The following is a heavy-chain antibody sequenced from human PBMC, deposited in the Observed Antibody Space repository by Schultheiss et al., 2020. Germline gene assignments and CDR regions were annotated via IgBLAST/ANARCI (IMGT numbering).Heavy chain of an antibody. CDR2: ISSSSSTI. J-gene: IGHJ2*01. V-gene: IGHV3-48*01. D-gene: IGHD3-22*01. CDR3: ARASLNYYDSSGDWYFDL. Sequence: GGSLRLSCAASGFTFSSYAMSWVRQAPGKGLEWVSYISSSSSTIYYADSVKGRFTISRDNSKNTLYLQMNSLRAEDTAVYYCARASLNYYDSSGDWYFDLWGRGTLVTVSS. CDR1: GFTFSSYA.